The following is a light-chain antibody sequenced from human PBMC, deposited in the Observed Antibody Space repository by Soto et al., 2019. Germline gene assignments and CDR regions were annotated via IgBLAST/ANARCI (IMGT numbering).Light chain of an antibody. Sequence: DIQMTQSPSSLSASVGDRVTLTCRASQSISNYLNWYQQKPGKAPDLLIYAASNLQSGVPSRFSGSGSGTDFTLTISSLQPEDFATYYCQQSYSDMRTFGGGTKVDIK. CDR3: QQSYSDMRT. J-gene: IGKJ4*01. V-gene: IGKV1-39*01. CDR2: AAS. CDR1: QSISNY.